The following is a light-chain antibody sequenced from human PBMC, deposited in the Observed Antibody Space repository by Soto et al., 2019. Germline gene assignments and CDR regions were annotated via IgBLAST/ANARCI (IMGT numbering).Light chain of an antibody. CDR2: GAS. CDR3: QQYGRT. J-gene: IGKJ2*01. Sequence: DIVLTQSPGTLSLSPGERATLSCRASQSVNSNYLAWYQQKPGQAPRLLIFGASTRATGISDRFRGSGSGTDFTLTINRLEPEDFAVYYCQQYGRTFGQGTKLGIK. V-gene: IGKV3-20*01. CDR1: QSVNSNY.